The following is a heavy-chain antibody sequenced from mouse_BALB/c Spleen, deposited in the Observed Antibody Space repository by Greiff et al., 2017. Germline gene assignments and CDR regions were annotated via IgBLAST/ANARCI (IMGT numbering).Heavy chain of an antibody. CDR3: AREGHYYGSSPYYFDY. CDR2: ISSGGST. CDR1: GFTFSSYA. J-gene: IGHJ2*01. Sequence: EVKLQESGGGLVKPGGSLKLSCAASGFTFSSYAMSWVRQTPEKRLEWVASISSGGSTYYPDSVKGRFTISRDNARNILYLQMSSLRSEDTAMYYCAREGHYYGSSPYYFDYWGQGTTLTVSS. V-gene: IGHV5-6-5*01. D-gene: IGHD1-1*01.